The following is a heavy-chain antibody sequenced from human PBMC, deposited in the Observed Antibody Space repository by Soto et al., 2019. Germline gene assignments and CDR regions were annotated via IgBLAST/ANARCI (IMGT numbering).Heavy chain of an antibody. V-gene: IGHV3-23*01. D-gene: IGHD1-20*01. J-gene: IGHJ4*02. CDR1: GFTFSSYA. Sequence: PGGSLRLSCAASGFTFSSYAMSWVRQAPGKGLEWVSAISGSGGSTYYADSVKGRFTISRDNSKNTLYLQMNSLRAEDTAVYYCAKGSITGTIRTPHFDYWGQGTLVTVSS. CDR3: AKGSITGTIRTPHFDY. CDR2: ISGSGGST.